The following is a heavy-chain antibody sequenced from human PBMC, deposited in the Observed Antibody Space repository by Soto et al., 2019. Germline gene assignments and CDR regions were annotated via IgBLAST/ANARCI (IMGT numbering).Heavy chain of an antibody. D-gene: IGHD2-15*01. Sequence: QVQLVESGGGVVQPGRSLRLSCAASGFTFSSYGMHWVRQAPGKGLEWVAGISYDGSNKYYADSVKGRSNISRDNSKNTGNLQMNGLRAKNTALHYCANRGGCRGGSKTGGAWGEGATVTVS. CDR3: ANRGGCRGGSKTGGA. J-gene: IGHJ6*02. V-gene: IGHV3-30*18. CDR2: ISYDGSNK. CDR1: GFTFSSYG.